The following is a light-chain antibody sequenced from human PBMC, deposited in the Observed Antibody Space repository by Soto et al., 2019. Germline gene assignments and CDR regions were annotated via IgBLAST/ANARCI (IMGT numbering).Light chain of an antibody. J-gene: IGKJ1*01. V-gene: IGKV3-20*01. CDR2: GAS. Sequence: VVFKQSTDTLSLSPGERATLSCGANHSVTSNYLAWYQQKPGQAPRLLIYGASMRATGIPDRFSGSVSGTDFTLTLCRLEREDFPANYGQQHGSSPQTIGQGTKVDIK. CDR3: QQHGSSPQT. CDR1: HSVTSNY.